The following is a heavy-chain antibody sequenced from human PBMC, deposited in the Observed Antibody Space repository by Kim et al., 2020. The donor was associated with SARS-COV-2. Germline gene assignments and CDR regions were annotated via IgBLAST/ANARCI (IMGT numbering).Heavy chain of an antibody. Sequence: SETLSLTCTVSGGSISSYYWSWIRQPPGKGLEWIGYIYNSGSTNYNPSLKSRVTITVDTSKNQFSLKLSSVTAADTAVYYCARGDYGGNAGLVAFDYWG. CDR3: ARGDYGGNAGLVAFDY. D-gene: IGHD4-17*01. CDR1: GGSISSYY. J-gene: IGHJ4*01. V-gene: IGHV4-59*13. CDR2: IYNSGST.